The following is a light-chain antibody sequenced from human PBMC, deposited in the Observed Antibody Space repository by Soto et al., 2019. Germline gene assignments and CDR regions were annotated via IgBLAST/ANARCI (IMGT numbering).Light chain of an antibody. V-gene: IGKV3-20*01. CDR1: QSVSSR. CDR3: QQYVTSAIT. CDR2: GAS. Sequence: EIVLTQSPGTLSLSPRERATLSCRASQSVSSRLAWYQQKPGQAPRLLISGASSRATGIPDRFSGSGSGTDFTLTISRLEPEDFALYYCQQYVTSAITFGQGTRLEIK. J-gene: IGKJ5*01.